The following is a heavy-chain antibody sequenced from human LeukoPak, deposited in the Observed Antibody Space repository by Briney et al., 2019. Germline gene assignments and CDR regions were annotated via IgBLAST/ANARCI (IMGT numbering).Heavy chain of an antibody. CDR2: ISGDGGST. J-gene: IGHJ6*02. CDR3: AKDHDLNGMDV. V-gene: IGHV3-23*01. Sequence: GGSLRLSCAVSGFTFSSYAMSWVRQAPGKGLEWVSSISGDGGSTYYADSVKGRLTISRDNSRNTLYLQMNSLRAEDTAVYYCAKDHDLNGMDVWGQGTTVTVSS. CDR1: GFTFSSYA.